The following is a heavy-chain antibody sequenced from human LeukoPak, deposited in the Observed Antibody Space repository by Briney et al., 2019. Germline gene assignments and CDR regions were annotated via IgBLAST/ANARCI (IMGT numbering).Heavy chain of an antibody. CDR3: ARGAYYYDSSGYELDY. V-gene: IGHV4-34*01. J-gene: IGHJ4*02. Sequence: SETLSLTCAVYGGSFSGYYWSWIRQPPGKGLEWIGEINHSGSTNYDPSLKSRVTISVDTSKNQFSLKLSSVTAADTAVYYCARGAYYYDSSGYELDYWGQGALVTVSS. CDR2: INHSGST. D-gene: IGHD3-22*01. CDR1: GGSFSGYY.